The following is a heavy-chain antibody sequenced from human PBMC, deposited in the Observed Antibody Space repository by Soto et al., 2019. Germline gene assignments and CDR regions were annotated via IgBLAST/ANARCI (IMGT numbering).Heavy chain of an antibody. CDR2: INPSGGST. V-gene: IGHV1-46*01. CDR1: GYTFTSYY. Sequence: EASVKVSCKASGYTFTSYYMHWVRQAPGQGLEWMGIINPSGGSTSYAQKFQGRVTMTRDTSTSTVYMELSSLRSEDTAVYYCARDLAYCGGDCYSRDYYYGMDVWGQGTTVTVSS. CDR3: ARDLAYCGGDCYSRDYYYGMDV. D-gene: IGHD2-21*02. J-gene: IGHJ6*02.